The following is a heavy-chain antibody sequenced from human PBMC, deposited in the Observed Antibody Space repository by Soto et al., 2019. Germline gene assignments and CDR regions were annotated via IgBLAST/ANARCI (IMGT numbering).Heavy chain of an antibody. CDR3: ARSYCSDAVSCNWFDP. CDR2: INYSGRT. D-gene: IGHD2-15*01. CDR1: GFTVSSNY. Sequence: VQLVESGGGLVQPGGSLRLSCAASGFTVSSNYMSWVRQAPGKGLEWIGYINYSGRTNHNPSLKSRVTISVDTSKNQFSLKLSSVTAADTAVYYCARSYCSDAVSCNWFDPWGQGTLVTVSS. V-gene: IGHV4-59*02. J-gene: IGHJ5*02.